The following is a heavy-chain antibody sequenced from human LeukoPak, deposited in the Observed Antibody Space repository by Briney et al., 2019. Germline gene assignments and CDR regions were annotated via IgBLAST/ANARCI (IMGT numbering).Heavy chain of an antibody. CDR1: GYSFTSYW. V-gene: IGHV5-51*01. Sequence: GESLKISCKGSGYSFTSYWIGWVRQMPGKGLEWMGIIYPGDSDTRHSPSFQGQVTISADKSISTAYLQWSSLKASDTAMYYCARSVRRATRYCSSTSCYTCWFDPWGQGTLVTVSS. J-gene: IGHJ5*02. D-gene: IGHD2-2*02. CDR3: ARSVRRATRYCSSTSCYTCWFDP. CDR2: IYPGDSDT.